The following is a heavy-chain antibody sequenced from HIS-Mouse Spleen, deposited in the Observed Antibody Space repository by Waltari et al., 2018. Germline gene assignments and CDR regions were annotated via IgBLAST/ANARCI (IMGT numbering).Heavy chain of an antibody. CDR1: GCSISSSSYY. J-gene: IGHJ2*01. D-gene: IGHD6-13*01. CDR3: AREIPYSSSWYDWYFDL. V-gene: IGHV4-39*07. CDR2: ISYSGGT. Sequence: QLQLQESGPGLVKPSETLSLTCTVSGCSISSSSYYWRWIRQPPGKGLEWIGSISYSGGTYYNPSLKSRVTRSVDTSKNQFSLKLSSVTAADTAVYYCAREIPYSSSWYDWYFDLWGRGTLVTVSS.